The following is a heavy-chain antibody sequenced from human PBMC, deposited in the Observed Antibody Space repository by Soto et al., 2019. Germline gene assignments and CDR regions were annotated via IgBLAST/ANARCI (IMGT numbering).Heavy chain of an antibody. V-gene: IGHV1-8*02. J-gene: IGHJ3*02. CDR3: ARVRGVVAVAVDAFDI. CDR2: MNPNSGDT. CDR1: GYFFTGCY. Sequence: ASVKVSCKPSGYFFTGCYMHWVRQAPVQGLEWMGWMNPNSGDTGYAQKFQGRVTMTRNTSISTAYMELSSLRSEDTAVYYCARVRGVVAVAVDAFDIWDQGTMVTVSS. D-gene: IGHD6-19*01.